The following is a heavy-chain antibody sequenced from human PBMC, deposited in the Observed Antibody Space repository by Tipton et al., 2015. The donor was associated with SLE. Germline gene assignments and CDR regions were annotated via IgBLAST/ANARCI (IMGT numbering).Heavy chain of an antibody. CDR3: ASTRLGYCSGGSCFFDY. Sequence: QVQLVQSGAEVKKPGSSVKVSCKASGGTFSSYAISWVRQAPGQGLEWMGGIIPIFGTANYAQKFQGRVTITADKSTSTAYMELSSLRSEDTAVYYCASTRLGYCSGGSCFFDYWGQGTLVTVSS. CDR2: IIPIFGTA. CDR1: GGTFSSYA. D-gene: IGHD2-15*01. V-gene: IGHV1-69*06. J-gene: IGHJ4*02.